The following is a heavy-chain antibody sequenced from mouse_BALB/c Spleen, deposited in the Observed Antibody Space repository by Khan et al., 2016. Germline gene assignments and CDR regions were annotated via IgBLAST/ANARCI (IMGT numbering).Heavy chain of an antibody. V-gene: IGHV3-2*02. J-gene: IGHJ4*01. Sequence: EVQLQESGPGLVKPSQSLSLTCTVTGHSITSDYAWNWIRQLPGNKLEWMGYISYSGSTSYNTSRKSRISITRDTSKNQFSLQLNSVTTEDTATYACATGVRRTGAMDYWGQRTSVTCSS. CDR2: ISYSGST. CDR3: ATGVRRTGAMDY. CDR1: GHSITSDYA. D-gene: IGHD2-14*01.